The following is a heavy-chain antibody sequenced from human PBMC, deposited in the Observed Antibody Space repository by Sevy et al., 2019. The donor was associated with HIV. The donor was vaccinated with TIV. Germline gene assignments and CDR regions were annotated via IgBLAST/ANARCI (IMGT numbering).Heavy chain of an antibody. CDR1: GFTFGSYA. D-gene: IGHD3-22*01. J-gene: IGHJ4*02. CDR3: ARKYDSSGYFDY. CDR2: ISGSGGGT. V-gene: IGHV3-23*01. Sequence: GGSLRLSCAASGFTFGSYAMSWVRQAPGKGLEWVSAISGSGGGTHYADSVKGRFTISRDISSNTLYLQMNSLSAEDTAVNYCARKYDSSGYFDYWGQGTLVTVSS.